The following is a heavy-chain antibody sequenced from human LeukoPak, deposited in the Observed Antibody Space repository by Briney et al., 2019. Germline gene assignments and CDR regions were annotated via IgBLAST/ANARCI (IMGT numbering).Heavy chain of an antibody. D-gene: IGHD3-16*01. CDR3: ARAGGSTFWFDP. V-gene: IGHV3-30-3*01. Sequence: GRSLRLSCAASGFTFSSYAMHWVRQAPGKGLEWVAVISYDGSNKYYADSVKGRFTISRDNSKNTLYLQMNSLRPEDTAVYYCARAGGSTFWFDPWGQGTLVTVSS. J-gene: IGHJ5*02. CDR1: GFTFSSYA. CDR2: ISYDGSNK.